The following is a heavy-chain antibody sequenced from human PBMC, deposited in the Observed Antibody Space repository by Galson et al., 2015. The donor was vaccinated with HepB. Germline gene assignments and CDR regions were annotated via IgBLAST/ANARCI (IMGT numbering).Heavy chain of an antibody. V-gene: IGHV3-30*02. Sequence: SLRLSCAASGFTFSSYGMHWVRQAPGKGLEWVAFIRYDGSNKYYADSVKGRFTISRDNSKNTLYLQMNSLRAEDTAVYYCAKDGGITIFGVGISPDPWGQGTLVTVSS. D-gene: IGHD3-3*01. CDR3: AKDGGITIFGVGISPDP. CDR1: GFTFSSYG. CDR2: IRYDGSNK. J-gene: IGHJ5*02.